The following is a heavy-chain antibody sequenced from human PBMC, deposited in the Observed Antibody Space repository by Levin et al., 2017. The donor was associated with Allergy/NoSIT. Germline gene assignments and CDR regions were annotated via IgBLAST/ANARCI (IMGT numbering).Heavy chain of an antibody. CDR2: ISWNSGSI. CDR1: GFTFDDYA. CDR3: AKDISRYYDSSGWFDY. J-gene: IGHJ4*02. V-gene: IGHV3-9*01. Sequence: GGSLRLSCAASGFTFDDYAMHWVRQAPGKGLEWVSGISWNSGSIGYADSVKGRFTISRDNAKNSLYLQMNSLRAEDTALYYCAKDISRYYDSSGWFDYWGQGTLVTVSS. D-gene: IGHD3-22*01.